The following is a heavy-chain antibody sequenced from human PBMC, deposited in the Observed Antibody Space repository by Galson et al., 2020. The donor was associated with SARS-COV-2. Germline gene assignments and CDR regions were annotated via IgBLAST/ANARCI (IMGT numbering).Heavy chain of an antibody. CDR2: ISYDGSNK. J-gene: IGHJ6*02. CDR1: GFTFSSYG. CDR3: ARDPQYYDSLTGYCPGESYYYYGMDV. Sequence: GESLKISCAASGFTFSSYGMHWVRQAPGKGLEWVAVISYDGSNKYYADSVKGRFTISRDNSKNTLSLQMNSLRAEDTAVYYCARDPQYYDSLTGYCPGESYYYYGMDVWGQGTTVTVPS. V-gene: IGHV3-30*03. D-gene: IGHD3-9*01.